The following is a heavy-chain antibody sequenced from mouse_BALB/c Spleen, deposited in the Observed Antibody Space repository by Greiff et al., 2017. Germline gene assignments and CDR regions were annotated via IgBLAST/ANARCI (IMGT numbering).Heavy chain of an antibody. Sequence: VQLQQSGAELMKPGASVKISCKATGYTFSSYFIEWVKQRPGHGLEWIGEILPGSGSTNYNEKFKGKATFTADTSSNTAYMQHSSLTSEDSAVYYCASSYYYGYSRVYWGQGTTLTVAS. CDR2: ILPGSGST. D-gene: IGHD1-2*01. CDR3: ASSYYYGYSRVY. V-gene: IGHV1-9*01. J-gene: IGHJ2*01. CDR1: GYTFSSYF.